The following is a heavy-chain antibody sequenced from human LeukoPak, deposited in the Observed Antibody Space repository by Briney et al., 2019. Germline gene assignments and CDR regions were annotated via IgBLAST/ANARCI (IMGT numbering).Heavy chain of an antibody. D-gene: IGHD6-19*01. CDR2: NCAYNGKI. V-gene: IGHV1-18*01. CDR3: VRDPGEYHSGWIFFDD. J-gene: IGHJ4*02. Sequence: ASVKVSCKASGYTFTTFGISWVRQAPGQGREWMGWNCAYNGKIDYAQKVQGRLTVTTDMSASTAYMELRSLRSDDTAVYYCVRDPGEYHSGWIFFDDWGQGSLVTVSS. CDR1: GYTFTTFG.